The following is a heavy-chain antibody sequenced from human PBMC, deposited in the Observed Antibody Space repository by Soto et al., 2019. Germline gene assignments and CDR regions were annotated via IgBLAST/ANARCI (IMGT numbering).Heavy chain of an antibody. Sequence: SETLSLTCAVSGGSISSGGYSWSWIRQPPGKGLEWIGYIYHSGSTYYNPSLKSRVTISVDRSKNQFSLKLSSVTAADTAVYYCARASGSRTGVDPWGQGTLVTVSS. CDR2: IYHSGST. J-gene: IGHJ5*02. D-gene: IGHD7-27*01. CDR3: ARASGSRTGVDP. CDR1: GGSISSGGYS. V-gene: IGHV4-30-2*01.